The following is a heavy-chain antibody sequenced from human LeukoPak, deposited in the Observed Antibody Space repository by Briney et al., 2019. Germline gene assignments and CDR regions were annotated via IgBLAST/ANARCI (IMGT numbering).Heavy chain of an antibody. D-gene: IGHD5-18*01. CDR2: ISSSSKTV. CDR3: AREHVDTAMVLPPLTPDY. J-gene: IGHJ4*02. V-gene: IGHV3-48*01. Sequence: GGSLRLSCAASGFTFSDYSMNWVRQAPGKGLEWVSYISSSSKTVYYADSVKGRFTISRDNARNSLYLQMNSLRAEDTAVYYCAREHVDTAMVLPPLTPDYWGQGTLVTVSS. CDR1: GFTFSDYS.